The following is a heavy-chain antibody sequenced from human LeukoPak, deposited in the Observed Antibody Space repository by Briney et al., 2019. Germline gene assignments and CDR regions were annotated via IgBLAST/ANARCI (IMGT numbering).Heavy chain of an antibody. CDR1: GFTFSSSA. V-gene: IGHV3-23*01. CDR3: AKSGSGWSLLDY. Sequence: GGSLRLSCAASGFTFSSSAMSWVRQVPGKGLEWVSGISASGGSTSYADSVRGRFTISRDNSKNTLYLQMNSLRAEDTAVYYCAKSGSGWSLLDYWGQGTLVTVSS. CDR2: ISASGGST. D-gene: IGHD6-19*01. J-gene: IGHJ4*02.